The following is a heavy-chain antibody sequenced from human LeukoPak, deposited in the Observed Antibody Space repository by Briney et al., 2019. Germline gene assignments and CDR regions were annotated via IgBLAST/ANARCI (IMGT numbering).Heavy chain of an antibody. CDR3: AKDPGDYYYYYMDV. Sequence: HPGGSLRLSCAASGFTFSSYAMSWVRQAPGKGLEWVSAISGSGGSTYYADSVQGRFTISRDNSKNTLYLQMNSLRAEDTAVYSCAKDPGDYYYYYMDVWGKGTTVTVSS. CDR2: ISGSGGST. V-gene: IGHV3-23*01. CDR1: GFTFSSYA. J-gene: IGHJ6*03.